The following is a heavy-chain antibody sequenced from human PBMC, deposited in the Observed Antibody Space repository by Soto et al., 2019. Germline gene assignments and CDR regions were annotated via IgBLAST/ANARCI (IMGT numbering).Heavy chain of an antibody. J-gene: IGHJ6*02. D-gene: IGHD2-21*02. CDR1: GYSFTSYW. CDR2: IDPSDSYT. CDR3: ARLDTASYYYYGMDV. V-gene: IGHV5-10-1*03. Sequence: EVQLVQSGAEVKKPGESLRISCKGSGYSFTSYWISWVRQMPGKGLEWMGRIDPSDSYTNYSPSFQGHVTISADKSISTAYLQWSSLKASDTAMYYCARLDTASYYYYGMDVWGQGTTVTVSS.